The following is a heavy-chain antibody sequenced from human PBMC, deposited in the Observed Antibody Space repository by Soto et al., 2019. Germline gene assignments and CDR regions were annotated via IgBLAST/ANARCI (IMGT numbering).Heavy chain of an antibody. D-gene: IGHD2-2*01. V-gene: IGHV4-59*08. J-gene: IGHJ4*02. CDR3: ARHAGSGYCSSTSCYVLGY. Sequence: TLSLTFTVSGGSISSYYWSWIRQPPGKGLEWIGYIYYSGSTNYNPSLKSRVTISVDTSKNQFSLKLSSVTAADTAVYYCARHAGSGYCSSTSCYVLGYWGQGTLVTVSS. CDR2: IYYSGST. CDR1: GGSISSYY.